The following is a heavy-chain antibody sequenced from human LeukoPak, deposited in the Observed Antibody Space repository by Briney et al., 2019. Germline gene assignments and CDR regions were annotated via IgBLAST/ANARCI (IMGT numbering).Heavy chain of an antibody. CDR3: ARVQYDISTGYYRPHAFDI. CDR1: GYTFTSYG. D-gene: IGHD3-9*01. J-gene: IGHJ3*02. V-gene: IGHV1-18*01. Sequence: GASVKVSCKASGYTFTSYGISWVRQAPGQGLEWMGWISAYNGNTNYAQKLQGRVTMTTDTSSSTAYMELRSLRSDDTAVYYCARVQYDISTGYYRPHAFDIWGQGTMVTVSS. CDR2: ISAYNGNT.